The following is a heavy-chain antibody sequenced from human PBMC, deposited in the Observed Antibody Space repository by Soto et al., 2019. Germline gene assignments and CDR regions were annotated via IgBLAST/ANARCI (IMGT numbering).Heavy chain of an antibody. D-gene: IGHD6-19*01. CDR3: ARDPRVYDSGWIYYYYYAMDV. V-gene: IGHV3-30-3*01. CDR1: GFTFSSYA. J-gene: IGHJ6*02. Sequence: GGSLRLSCAASGFTFSSYAMHWVRQAPGKGLEWVAVISYDGSNKYYADSVKGRFTISRDNSKNTLYLQMNTLRAEDSAVYYCARDPRVYDSGWIYYYYYAMDVWGQGTTVTVSS. CDR2: ISYDGSNK.